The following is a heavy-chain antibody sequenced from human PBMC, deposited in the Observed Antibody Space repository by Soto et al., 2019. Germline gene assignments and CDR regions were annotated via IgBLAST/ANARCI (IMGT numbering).Heavy chain of an antibody. CDR3: ARVGSSCHSGGCYYYYGLGV. Sequence: QVRLQESGPGLVKPSETLSLSCLVSGDSVGNGPYYWSWIRQSPGEGLEWIAYIYYSGSTNVNTSFVIRVNISIDMSKNQFFLELRSVTAADAAVYFCARVGSSCHSGGCYYYYGLGVWGQGTTVAISS. V-gene: IGHV4-61*01. D-gene: IGHD1-26*01. CDR1: GDSVGNGPYY. J-gene: IGHJ6*02. CDR2: IYYSGST.